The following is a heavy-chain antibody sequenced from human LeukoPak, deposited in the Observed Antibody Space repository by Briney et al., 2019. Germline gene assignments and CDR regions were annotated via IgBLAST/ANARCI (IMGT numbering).Heavy chain of an antibody. CDR3: AQDRAFYYDISCFHVAFDL. Sequence: GGCLRLSRTASGFTFSNYAMSWVRQAPGKGLEWVSRISGSGGSTYYAGPVSGRFTISRDNSKNALYLQMSTLRAEDTAVYYCAQDRAFYYDISCFHVAFDLWGQGTMVTVSS. D-gene: IGHD3-22*01. V-gene: IGHV3-23*01. CDR2: ISGSGGST. J-gene: IGHJ3*01. CDR1: GFTFSNYA.